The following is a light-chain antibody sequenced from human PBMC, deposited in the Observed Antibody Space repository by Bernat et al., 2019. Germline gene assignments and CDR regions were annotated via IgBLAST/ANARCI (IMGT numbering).Light chain of an antibody. Sequence: QSALTQPPSASGSPGQSVTISCTGTSSDVGYYNYVSWYQQHPGKAPKLVIYEVSQRPSGVPDRFSGSKSGNTASLTVSGLQAEDEAEYYCGSYAGSNNLVFGGGTKLTVL. CDR2: EVS. CDR3: GSYAGSNNLV. J-gene: IGLJ3*02. CDR1: SSDVGYYNY. V-gene: IGLV2-8*01.